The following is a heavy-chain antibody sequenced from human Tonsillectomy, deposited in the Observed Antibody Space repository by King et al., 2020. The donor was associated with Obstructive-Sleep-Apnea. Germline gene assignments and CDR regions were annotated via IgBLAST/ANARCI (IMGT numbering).Heavy chain of an antibody. Sequence: QLQLQESGPGLVKPSETLSLTCTVSGGSISSYYWSWIRQPAGKGLEWIGRIYTSGSTNYNPSLKSRVTMSVDTSKNQFSLKLSSVTAADTAVYYCARENCSGGSCYSIYFDYWGQGTLVTVSS. V-gene: IGHV4-4*07. CDR1: GGSISSYY. CDR3: ARENCSGGSCYSIYFDY. J-gene: IGHJ4*02. D-gene: IGHD2-15*01. CDR2: IYTSGST.